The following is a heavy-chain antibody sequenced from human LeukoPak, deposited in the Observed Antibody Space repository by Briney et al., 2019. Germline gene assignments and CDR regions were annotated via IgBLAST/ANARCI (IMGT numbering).Heavy chain of an antibody. Sequence: PGGSLRLSCAVSGFTFSRYWMNWVRQAPGKGLEWVSAISGSGGSTYYADSVKGRFTISRDNSKNTLYLQMNSLRAEDTAVYYCAKGGGTYDYVWGSYRCDYWGQGTLVTVSS. D-gene: IGHD3-16*02. CDR3: AKGGGTYDYVWGSYRCDY. CDR2: ISGSGGST. V-gene: IGHV3-23*01. J-gene: IGHJ4*02. CDR1: GFTFSRYW.